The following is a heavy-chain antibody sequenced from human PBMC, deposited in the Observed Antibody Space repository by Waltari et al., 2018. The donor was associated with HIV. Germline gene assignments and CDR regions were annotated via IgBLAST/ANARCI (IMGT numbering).Heavy chain of an antibody. J-gene: IGHJ6*02. CDR2: LGYDGSNE. Sequence: QVQLVESGGGAVQPGGSLTLSCAASGFSFSSCSMPWVRQSPGKGLEWGEFLGYDGSNECYSESVKGRFTISRDNFKNTLYLQMNSLRVEDTAVYYCAKAPNVIQPSYYYYGMDVWGQGTTVTVPS. CDR1: GFSFSSCS. V-gene: IGHV3-30*02. CDR3: AKAPNVIQPSYYYYGMDV.